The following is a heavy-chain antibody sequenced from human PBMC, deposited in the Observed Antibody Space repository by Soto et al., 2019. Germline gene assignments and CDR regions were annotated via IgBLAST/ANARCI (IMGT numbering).Heavy chain of an antibody. Sequence: GGSLRLSCTVSGFTFGDYAMSWVRQAPGKGLEWVGFVRSKAYGGTTEYAASVKGRFMISRDDSKSIAYLQMNSLRTEDTAMYYCTREAGDYWGQGTLVTVSS. J-gene: IGHJ4*02. V-gene: IGHV3-49*04. CDR1: GFTFGDYA. CDR3: TREAGDY. CDR2: VRSKAYGGTT. D-gene: IGHD6-13*01.